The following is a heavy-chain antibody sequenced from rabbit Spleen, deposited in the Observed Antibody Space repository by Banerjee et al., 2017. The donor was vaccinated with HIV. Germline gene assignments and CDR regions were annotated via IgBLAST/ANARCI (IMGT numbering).Heavy chain of an antibody. D-gene: IGHD1-1*01. CDR3: ARDLLGVIGWNFYL. CDR2: INAATAKP. CDR1: GFDFSTYS. V-gene: IGHV1S45*01. Sequence: QEQLVESGGGLVQPGGSLKLSCKASGFDFSTYSMSWVRQAPGKGLEWIACINAATAKPVYATGAKGRFTISRTSSTTVTLRMTSLTAADRATYFCARDLLGVIGWNFYLWGPGTLVTVS. J-gene: IGHJ4*01.